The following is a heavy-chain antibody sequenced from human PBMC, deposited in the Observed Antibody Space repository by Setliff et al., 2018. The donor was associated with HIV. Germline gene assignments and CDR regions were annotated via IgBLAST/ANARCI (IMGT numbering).Heavy chain of an antibody. Sequence: SETLSLTCTVSGGSISSGSYYWSWIRQPAGKGLEWIGHIYTTGSTNYNPSFNNRVAISIDTSKNQLSLKVRFVTAADTAVYYCATGENYFGSGSPSVHYYMDVWGKGTTVTVSS. CDR3: ATGENYFGSGSPSVHYYMDV. CDR2: IYTTGST. J-gene: IGHJ6*03. V-gene: IGHV4-61*09. D-gene: IGHD3-10*01. CDR1: GGSISSGSYY.